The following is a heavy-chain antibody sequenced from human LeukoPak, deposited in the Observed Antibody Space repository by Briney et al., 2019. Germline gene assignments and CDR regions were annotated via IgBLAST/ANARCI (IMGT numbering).Heavy chain of an antibody. J-gene: IGHJ3*02. V-gene: IGHV4-59*01. D-gene: IGHD3-22*01. CDR1: GGSISSYY. CDR2: IYYSGST. CDR3: ARVLGYYDSRAFDI. Sequence: SETLSLTCTVSGGSISSYYWSWSRQPPGKGLEWIGYIYYSGSTNYNPSLSSLVTISVDSSKNQFSLKLSSVTAADTAVYYCARVLGYYDSRAFDIWGQGTMVTVSS.